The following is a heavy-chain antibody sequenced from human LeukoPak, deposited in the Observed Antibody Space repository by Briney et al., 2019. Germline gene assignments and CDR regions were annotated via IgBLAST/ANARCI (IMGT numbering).Heavy chain of an antibody. CDR3: ARDYYYDSSGYYDY. J-gene: IGHJ4*02. D-gene: IGHD3-22*01. CDR2: IKGDGSEK. Sequence: PGGSLRLSCAASGFTFSNYWMTWVRQAPGKGLEWVANIKGDGSEKYHVDSVKGRFTISRDNAKNSLYLQMNSLRAEDTAVYYCARDYYYDSSGYYDYWGQGTLVTVSS. CDR1: GFTFSNYW. V-gene: IGHV3-7*03.